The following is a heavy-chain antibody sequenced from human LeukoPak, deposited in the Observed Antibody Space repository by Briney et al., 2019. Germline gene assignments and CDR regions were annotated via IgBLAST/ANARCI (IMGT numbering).Heavy chain of an antibody. Sequence: GGSLRLSCAASGFTFSSYAISWVRQAPGKGLEWVSAISGSGGSTYYADSVKGRFTISRDNSKNTLYLQMNSLRADNTAVYYCAKDPWGWLSTPDYWGQGTLVTVSS. J-gene: IGHJ4*02. CDR2: ISGSGGST. CDR3: AKDPWGWLSTPDY. CDR1: GFTFSSYA. V-gene: IGHV3-23*01. D-gene: IGHD3-22*01.